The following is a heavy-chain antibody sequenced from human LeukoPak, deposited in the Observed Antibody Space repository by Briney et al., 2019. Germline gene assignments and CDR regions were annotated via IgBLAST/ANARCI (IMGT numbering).Heavy chain of an antibody. Sequence: GGSLRLSCAASGFTFSSYSMNWVRQAPGKGLEWVSYISARSSAIYNAGSVKGRFTISRDNAKNSLYLQMNSLRAEDTAVYYCARGSQSYSSSPTLFDYWGQGTLVTVSS. CDR2: ISARSSAI. J-gene: IGHJ4*02. V-gene: IGHV3-48*04. D-gene: IGHD6-13*01. CDR3: ARGSQSYSSSPTLFDY. CDR1: GFTFSSYS.